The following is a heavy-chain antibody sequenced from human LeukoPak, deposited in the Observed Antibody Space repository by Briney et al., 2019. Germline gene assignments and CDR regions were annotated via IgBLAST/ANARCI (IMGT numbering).Heavy chain of an antibody. CDR3: ARVGYDSSGYLYGMDV. CDR1: GGSISSYY. CDR2: IYYSGST. V-gene: IGHV4-59*01. D-gene: IGHD3-22*01. Sequence: PSETLSLTCTVPGGSISSYYWSWIRQPPGKGLEWIGYIYYSGSTNYNPSLKSRVTISVDTSKNQFSLKLSSVTAADTAVYYCARVGYDSSGYLYGMDVWGQGTTVTVSS. J-gene: IGHJ6*02.